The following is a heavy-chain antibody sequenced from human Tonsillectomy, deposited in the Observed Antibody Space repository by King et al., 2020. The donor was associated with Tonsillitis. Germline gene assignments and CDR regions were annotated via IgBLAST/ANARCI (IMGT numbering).Heavy chain of an antibody. CDR2: ISYDGSNK. CDR3: AKGITMVRGVIGWFDP. CDR1: GFTFSSYG. D-gene: IGHD3-10*01. Sequence: VQLVESGGGVVQPGRSLRLSCAASGFTFSSYGMHWVRQAPGKGLEGVAVISYDGSNKYYADSVKGRFTISRDNSKNTLYLQMNSLRAEDTAVYYCAKGITMVRGVIGWFDPWGQGTLVTVSS. J-gene: IGHJ5*02. V-gene: IGHV3-30*18.